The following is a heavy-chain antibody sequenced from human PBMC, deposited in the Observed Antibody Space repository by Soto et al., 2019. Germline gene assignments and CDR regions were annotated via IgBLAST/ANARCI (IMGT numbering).Heavy chain of an antibody. V-gene: IGHV3-23*01. CDR3: ARDTYGDHGQVLDY. Sequence: PGGSLRLSCAAAGFTFTGQTMSWVRQAPGKGLEWVSSISGSGGTTYYADSVKGRFTISKDNSKNTLFLQMNSLRAEDTAVYYCARDTYGDHGQVLDYWGQGTLVTVSS. CDR1: GFTFTGQT. CDR2: ISGSGGTT. J-gene: IGHJ4*02. D-gene: IGHD4-17*01.